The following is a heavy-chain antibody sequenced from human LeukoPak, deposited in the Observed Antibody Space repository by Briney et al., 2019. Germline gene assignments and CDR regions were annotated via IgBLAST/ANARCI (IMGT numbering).Heavy chain of an antibody. J-gene: IGHJ4*02. CDR3: ARNYYYDSSGYYYNY. CDR1: GGTFSSYA. V-gene: IGHV1-69*13. CDR2: IIPIFGTA. Sequence: GASVKVSCKASGGTFSSYAISWVRQAPGQGLEWVGGIIPIFGTANYAQKFQGRVTITADESTSTAYMELSSPRSEDTAVYYCARNYYYDSSGYYYNYWGQGTLVTVSS. D-gene: IGHD3-22*01.